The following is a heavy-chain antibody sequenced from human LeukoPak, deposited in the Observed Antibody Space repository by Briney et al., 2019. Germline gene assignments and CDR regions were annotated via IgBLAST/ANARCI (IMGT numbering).Heavy chain of an antibody. CDR3: ARDHRRRYCSSTRCYLGWFDS. Sequence: SVKVSCKASGGTFSNYAISWVRQAPGQGLEWMGGIIPMLGTTIYAQKFQGRVTITADESTNTAYMELSSLRSEDTAVYYCARDHRRRYCSSTRCYLGWFDSWGRGTLVTVSS. V-gene: IGHV1-69*13. D-gene: IGHD2-2*01. J-gene: IGHJ5*01. CDR2: IIPMLGTT. CDR1: GGTFSNYA.